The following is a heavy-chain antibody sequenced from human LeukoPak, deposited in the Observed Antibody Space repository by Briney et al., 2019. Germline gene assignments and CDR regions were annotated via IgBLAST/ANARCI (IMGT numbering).Heavy chain of an antibody. CDR3: GREMGHYDF. CDR2: TYYMYKLYN. Sequence: SQTLSLTCAISRHSVYLNIAAWNWIRQSPSRGLEWLGRTYYMYKLYNDYAVSVKSRITINPDTSKKQFSLQLNAVTPDDTAVYYCGREMGHYDFWGQGTLVTVSS. V-gene: IGHV6-1*01. J-gene: IGHJ4*02. D-gene: IGHD1-26*01. CDR1: RHSVYLNIAA.